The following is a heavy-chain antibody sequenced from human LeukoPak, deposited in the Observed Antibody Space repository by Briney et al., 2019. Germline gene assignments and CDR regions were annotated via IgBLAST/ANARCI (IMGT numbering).Heavy chain of an antibody. CDR2: IKQDGSDK. V-gene: IGHV3-7*04. CDR3: ARGGVRGVRSWFDP. Sequence: PGGSLRLSCAASGFTFSDYWMSWVRQAPGKGPEWVAYIKQDGSDKYYVDSVKGRFTISRDNAKNSLYLQMNSLRAEDTAVYYCARGGVRGVRSWFDPWGQGTLVTVSS. J-gene: IGHJ5*02. D-gene: IGHD3-10*01. CDR1: GFTFSDYW.